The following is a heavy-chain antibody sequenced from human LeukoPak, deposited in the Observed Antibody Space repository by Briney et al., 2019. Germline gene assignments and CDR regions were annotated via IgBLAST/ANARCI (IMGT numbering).Heavy chain of an antibody. V-gene: IGHV4-34*01. Sequence: SETLSLTCTVSGGSISGYYWSWIRQPPGKGLEWIGEINHSGSTNYNPSLKSRVTISVDTSKNQFSLKLNSVTAADTAVYYCARVSGYDWESFYDYWGQGTLVTVSS. D-gene: IGHD5-12*01. J-gene: IGHJ4*02. CDR1: GGSISGYY. CDR2: INHSGST. CDR3: ARVSGYDWESFYDY.